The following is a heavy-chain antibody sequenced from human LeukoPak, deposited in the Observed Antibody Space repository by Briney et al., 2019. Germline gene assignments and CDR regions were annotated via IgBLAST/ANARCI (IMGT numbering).Heavy chain of an antibody. D-gene: IGHD5-18*01. CDR3: ASGPDTAMVDY. CDR2: IYHSGST. V-gene: IGHV4-34*01. Sequence: SETLSLTCAVYGGSFSGYYWGWIRQPPGKGLEWIGSIYHSGSTYYNPSLKSRVTISVDTSKNQFSLKLSSVTAADTAVYYCASGPDTAMVDYWGQGTLVTVSS. CDR1: GGSFSGYY. J-gene: IGHJ4*02.